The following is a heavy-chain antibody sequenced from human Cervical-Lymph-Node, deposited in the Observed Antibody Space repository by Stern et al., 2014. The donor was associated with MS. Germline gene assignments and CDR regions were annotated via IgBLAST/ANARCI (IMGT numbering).Heavy chain of an antibody. V-gene: IGHV3-21*01. J-gene: IGHJ6*02. CDR2: MSSSSRYR. D-gene: IGHD3-3*01. CDR1: GFSFSTYG. Sequence: EVHLVESGGGLVKPGGSLRLSCAASGFSFSTYGMIWVRQAPGKGLEWVSSMSSSSRYRYYADSVNGRFTISRDNAKNSLYLQMNSLRAEDTAVYYCGRDFWRGYEGWFYYAMDVWGQGTTVTVSS. CDR3: GRDFWRGYEGWFYYAMDV.